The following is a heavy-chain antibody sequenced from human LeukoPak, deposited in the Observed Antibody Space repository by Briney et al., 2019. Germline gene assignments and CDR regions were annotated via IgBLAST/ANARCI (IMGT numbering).Heavy chain of an antibody. Sequence: PSETLSLTCTVSGGSISSSSYYWGWIRQPPGKGLEWIGYIYYSGSTNYNPSLKSRVTISVDTSKNQFSLKLSSVTAADTAVYYCARVDSSGLAGWGQGTLVTVSS. CDR2: IYYSGST. D-gene: IGHD3-22*01. V-gene: IGHV4-61*05. J-gene: IGHJ4*02. CDR3: ARVDSSGLAG. CDR1: GGSISSSSYY.